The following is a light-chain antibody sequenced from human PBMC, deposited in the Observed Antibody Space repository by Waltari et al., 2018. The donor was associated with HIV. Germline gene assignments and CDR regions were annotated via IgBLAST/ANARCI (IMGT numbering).Light chain of an antibody. CDR2: AAS. J-gene: IGKJ4*02. CDR3: QQCYSTPHT. Sequence: DIKMTQSPSSLSASVGDRVTITCRASQSISSYLNWYQQKPGKAPNLLIYAASSLQSGVPLRFSGSGSGTGFTLTISSLQPEDFATYYCQQCYSTPHTFGGGTKVEIK. CDR1: QSISSY. V-gene: IGKV1-39*01.